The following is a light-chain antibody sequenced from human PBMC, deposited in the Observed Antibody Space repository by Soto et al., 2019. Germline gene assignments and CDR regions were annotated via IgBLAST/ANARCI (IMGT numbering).Light chain of an antibody. CDR3: SSYTSSSNIV. V-gene: IGLV2-14*01. Sequence: QYVLTHPASVSWSPGQSITISCTGTSSDVGGYNYVSWYQQHPGKAPKLMIYEVSNRPSGVSNRFSGSKSGNTASLTISGLQAEDEADYYCSSYTSSSNIVFGTGTKVTVL. CDR1: SSDVGGYNY. CDR2: EVS. J-gene: IGLJ1*01.